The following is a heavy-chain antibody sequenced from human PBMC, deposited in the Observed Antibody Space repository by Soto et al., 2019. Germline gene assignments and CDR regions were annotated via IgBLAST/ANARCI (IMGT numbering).Heavy chain of an antibody. Sequence: SLRLSCAASGFTLDDYAMHWVRQAPGEGLEWVSGISWNSGSIGYADSVKGRFTISRDNAKNSLYLQMNSLRAEDTALYYCAKASGYSYGYSDYYYMDVWGKGTTVTVSS. CDR3: AKASGYSYGYSDYYYMDV. CDR1: GFTLDDYA. J-gene: IGHJ6*03. CDR2: ISWNSGSI. V-gene: IGHV3-9*01. D-gene: IGHD5-18*01.